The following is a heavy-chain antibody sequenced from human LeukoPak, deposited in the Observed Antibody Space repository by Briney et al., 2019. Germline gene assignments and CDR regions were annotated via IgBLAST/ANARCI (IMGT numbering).Heavy chain of an antibody. CDR2: IKGDGSET. V-gene: IGHV3-7*03. J-gene: IGHJ4*02. Sequence: GGSLRLSCAASGFSFSSYAMTWVRQAPGKGLEWVANIKGDGSETSYVTSVRGRFTISRDNAKNSLYLQMNNLRVEDTAVYYCAREEVKSFDNWGQGTLVTVSS. CDR1: GFSFSSYA. CDR3: AREEVKSFDN.